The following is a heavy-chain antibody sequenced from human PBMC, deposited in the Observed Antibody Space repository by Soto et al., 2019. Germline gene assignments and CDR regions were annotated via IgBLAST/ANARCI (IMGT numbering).Heavy chain of an antibody. CDR2: IYYSGST. V-gene: IGHV4-59*01. CDR3: ARVWGGAFDI. Sequence: QVQLQESGPGLVKPSETLSLTCTVSGGSISSYYWSWIRQPPGNGLEWIGYIYYSGSTNYNPSLKSRVTISVDTSKNQFSLKLSSVTAADTAVYYCARVWGGAFDIWGQGTMVTVSS. D-gene: IGHD3-10*01. J-gene: IGHJ3*02. CDR1: GGSISSYY.